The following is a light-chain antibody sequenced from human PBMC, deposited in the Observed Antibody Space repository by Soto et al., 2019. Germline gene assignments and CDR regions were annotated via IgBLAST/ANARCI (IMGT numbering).Light chain of an antibody. Sequence: EIVLTQSPSTLSLSPGERATLSCRASQNISVYLAWYRQKPGQAPRLLIYAASTRATGVPPRFSGSASGTEFTLTISSLQSEDFGVYYCQQYNDWPRTFGQGTRLEIK. CDR3: QQYNDWPRT. CDR1: QNISVY. CDR2: AAS. V-gene: IGKV3-15*01. J-gene: IGKJ5*01.